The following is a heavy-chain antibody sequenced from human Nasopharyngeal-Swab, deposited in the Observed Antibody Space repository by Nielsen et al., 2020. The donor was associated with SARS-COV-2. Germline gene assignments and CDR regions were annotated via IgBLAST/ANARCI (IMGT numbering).Heavy chain of an antibody. V-gene: IGHV3-30*04. J-gene: IGHJ6*02. CDR2: ISYDGSNK. D-gene: IGHD7-27*01. CDR3: ARGLWGSYYSDMDV. Sequence: GESLKISCAASGFTFNTYAMHWVRQAPGKGLEWVAFISYDGSNKYYADSVKGRFTISRDNSKNTLYLQMNSLRVEDTAVFYRARGLWGSYYSDMDVWGQGTTVTVSS. CDR1: GFTFNTYA.